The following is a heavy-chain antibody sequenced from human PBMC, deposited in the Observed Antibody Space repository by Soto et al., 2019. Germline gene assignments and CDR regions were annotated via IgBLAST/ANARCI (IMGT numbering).Heavy chain of an antibody. CDR3: AKETYSGPLDY. J-gene: IGHJ4*02. V-gene: IGHV3-30*18. CDR2: ISYDGSNK. CDR1: GFTFSSYG. D-gene: IGHD2-15*01. Sequence: QVQLVESGGGVVQPGRSLRLSCAASGFTFSSYGIHWVRQAPGKGLEWVAVISYDGSNKNYADSVKGRLTISRDNSKNTLYLQMNSLRAEDTAVYYCAKETYSGPLDYWGQGTLVTVSS.